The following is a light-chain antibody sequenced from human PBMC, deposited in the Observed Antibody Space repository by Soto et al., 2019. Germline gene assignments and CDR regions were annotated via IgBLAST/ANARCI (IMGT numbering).Light chain of an antibody. V-gene: IGLV7-46*01. J-gene: IGLJ2*01. CDR2: EAS. CDR3: LLSYSGADVV. CDR1: TGAVTSGHY. Sequence: QTVVTQEPSLTVSPGGTVTLTCGSSTGAVTSGHYPYWFQQKPGQAPRTLIYEASNKHSWTPARFSASLLGGKATLTLSGAQPEDEAQYYCLLSYSGADVVFGGGTQLTVL.